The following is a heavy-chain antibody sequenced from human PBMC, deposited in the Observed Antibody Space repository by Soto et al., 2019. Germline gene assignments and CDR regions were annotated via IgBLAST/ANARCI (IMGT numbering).Heavy chain of an antibody. V-gene: IGHV4-30-4*01. CDR3: ARESPVAGKIDY. CDR1: GDSISSGDFY. Sequence: SETLSLTCTVSGDSISSGDFYWSWIRQPPGKGLEWIGYIYYTGRTYYNPSLKSRVTISVDTSKNQFSLKLSSVTAADTAVHYCARESPVAGKIDYWGQGTLVTVSS. CDR2: IYYTGRT. D-gene: IGHD6-19*01. J-gene: IGHJ4*02.